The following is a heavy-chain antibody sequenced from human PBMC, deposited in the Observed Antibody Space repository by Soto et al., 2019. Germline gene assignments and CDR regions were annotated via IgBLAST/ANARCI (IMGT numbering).Heavy chain of an antibody. CDR3: AREVYQLLSNYYYYGMDV. CDR1: GGTFSIYA. J-gene: IGHJ6*02. D-gene: IGHD2-2*01. Sequence: ASVKVSCKASGGTFSIYAISWVLQAPGQGLEWMGGIIPIFGTANYAQKFQGRVTITADESTSTAYMELSSLRSEDTAVYYCAREVYQLLSNYYYYGMDVWGQGTTVTVSS. V-gene: IGHV1-69*13. CDR2: IIPIFGTA.